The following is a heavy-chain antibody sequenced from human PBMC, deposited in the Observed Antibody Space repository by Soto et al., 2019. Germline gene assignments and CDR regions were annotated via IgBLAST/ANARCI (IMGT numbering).Heavy chain of an antibody. Sequence: PGESLKISCKGSGYSFTSYWIGWVRQMPVKGLEWMGIIYPGDSDTRYSPSFQGQVTISADKSISTAYLQWSSLKASDTAMYYCARTLYSGYDPRSYYYYGMDVWGQGTTVTVSS. CDR2: IYPGDSDT. CDR1: GYSFTSYW. V-gene: IGHV5-51*01. CDR3: ARTLYSGYDPRSYYYYGMDV. D-gene: IGHD5-12*01. J-gene: IGHJ6*02.